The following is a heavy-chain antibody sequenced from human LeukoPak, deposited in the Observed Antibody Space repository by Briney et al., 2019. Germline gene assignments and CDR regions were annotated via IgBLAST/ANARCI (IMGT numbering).Heavy chain of an antibody. D-gene: IGHD4-11*01. CDR2: IYYSGST. CDR3: ARQGPLTTAVTTRTNPFDY. CDR1: GGSISSSSYY. Sequence: KPSETLSLTCTVSGGSISSSSYYWGWIRQPPGKGLEWIGYIYYSGSTSYNPSLKSRVTISVDTSKNQFSLKLNSVTAADTAVYYCARQGPLTTAVTTRTNPFDYWGQGTLVTVSS. J-gene: IGHJ4*02. V-gene: IGHV4-61*05.